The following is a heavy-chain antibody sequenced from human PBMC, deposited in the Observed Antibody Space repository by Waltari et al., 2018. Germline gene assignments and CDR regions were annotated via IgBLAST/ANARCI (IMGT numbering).Heavy chain of an antibody. V-gene: IGHV4-59*11. Sequence: QVQLQESGPGLVKPSEPLSLICSVSGGSISPPFWGWIRQPPGKTLEWIGNIYSSGSTNYNPSLTSRVTISLDMSKNQFSLKLRSVSAADTAVYYCARASYGSGSSWFDPWGQGNLVTVSS. D-gene: IGHD3-10*01. J-gene: IGHJ5*02. CDR1: GGSISPPF. CDR2: IYSSGST. CDR3: ARASYGSGSSWFDP.